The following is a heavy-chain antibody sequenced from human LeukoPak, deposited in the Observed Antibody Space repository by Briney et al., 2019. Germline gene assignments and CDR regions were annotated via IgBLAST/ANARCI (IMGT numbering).Heavy chain of an antibody. CDR3: AKDRLPIAVAAEYYFDY. CDR2: ISWDGGST. J-gene: IGHJ4*02. D-gene: IGHD6-19*01. V-gene: IGHV3-43D*03. Sequence: PGGSLRPSCAASGFTFDDYAMHWVRQAPGKGLEWVSLISWDGGSTYYADSVKGRFTISRDNSKNSLYLQMNSLRAEDTALYYCAKDRLPIAVAAEYYFDYWGQGTLVTVSS. CDR1: GFTFDDYA.